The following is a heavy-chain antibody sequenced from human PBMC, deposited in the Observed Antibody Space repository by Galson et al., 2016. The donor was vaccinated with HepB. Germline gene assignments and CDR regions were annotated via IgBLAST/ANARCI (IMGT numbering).Heavy chain of an antibody. CDR2: ISYTGNT. V-gene: IGHV4-59*12. CDR1: SGSMISGYY. J-gene: IGHJ6*02. CDR3: ARQGVLPAAFRNPDFYGMDF. D-gene: IGHD2-2*01. Sequence: SETLSLTCTVSSGSMISGYYWSWIRQPPGKRLEWIGFISYTGNTNYNPSLESRVTISVDTSKNQFSLKLSSVTAADTAVDYCARQGVLPAAFRNPDFYGMDFWGQGTTVTVSS.